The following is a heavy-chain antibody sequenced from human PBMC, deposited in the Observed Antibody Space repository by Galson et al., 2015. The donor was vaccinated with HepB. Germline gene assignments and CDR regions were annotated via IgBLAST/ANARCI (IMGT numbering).Heavy chain of an antibody. J-gene: IGHJ6*02. CDR2: INHSGST. Sequence: SEPLSLTCAVFGGSFSGYYWSWIRQPPGKGLEWIGEINHSGSTNYNPSLKSRVTISVDTSKNQFSLKLSSVTAADTAVYYCARGKRIAVAGKGRYYYGMDVWGRGTTVTVSS. CDR1: GGSFSGYY. D-gene: IGHD6-19*01. CDR3: ARGKRIAVAGKGRYYYGMDV. V-gene: IGHV4-34*01.